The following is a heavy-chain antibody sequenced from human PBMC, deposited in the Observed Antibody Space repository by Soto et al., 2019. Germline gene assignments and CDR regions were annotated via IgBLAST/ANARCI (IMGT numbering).Heavy chain of an antibody. CDR2: IYHSGST. CDR3: ARGRGIAAAGVFDY. Sequence: PSETLSLTCAVSGGSISSGGYSWSWIRQPPGKGLEWIGYIYHSGSTYYNPSLKSRVTISVDRSKNQFSLKLSSVTAADTAVYYCARGRGIAAAGVFDYWGQGTLVTVSS. J-gene: IGHJ4*02. V-gene: IGHV4-30-2*01. CDR1: GGSISSGGYS. D-gene: IGHD6-13*01.